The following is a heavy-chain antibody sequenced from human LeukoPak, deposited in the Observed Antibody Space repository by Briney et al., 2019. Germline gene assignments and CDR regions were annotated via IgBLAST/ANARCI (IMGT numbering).Heavy chain of an antibody. D-gene: IGHD3-16*02. J-gene: IGHJ4*02. CDR2: IYYSGST. Sequence: SETLSLTCTVSGGSISSGSYYWSWIRQPAGKGLEWIGSIYYSGSTYYNPSLKSRVTISVDTSKNQFSLKLSSVTAADTAVYYCARDYYDYVWGSYRYDYWGQGTLVTVSS. V-gene: IGHV4-39*07. CDR3: ARDYYDYVWGSYRYDY. CDR1: GGSISSGSYY.